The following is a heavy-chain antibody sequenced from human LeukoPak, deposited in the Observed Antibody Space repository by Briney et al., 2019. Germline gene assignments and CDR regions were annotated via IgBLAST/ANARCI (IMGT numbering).Heavy chain of an antibody. CDR1: GFTPSSYA. CDR3: AKDLEGATYSHYFDY. J-gene: IGHJ4*02. CDR2: ISGNGGST. V-gene: IGHV3-23*01. D-gene: IGHD1-26*01. Sequence: RGCLRLSRAPSGFTPSSYAMSSVRRAPGPRLGCVSAISGNGGSTYCADSVTGRFTISRDNSKNTLYLQMNSLRAEDTAVYYCAKDLEGATYSHYFDYWGRGTLVTVSS.